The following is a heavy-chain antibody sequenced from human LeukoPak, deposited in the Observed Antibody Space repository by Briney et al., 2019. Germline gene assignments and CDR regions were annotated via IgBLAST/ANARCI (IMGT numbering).Heavy chain of an antibody. Sequence: ASVKVSCKASGYTFTSYDINWVRQATGQGLEWMGWMNPNSGNTGYAQKFQGRVTMTRNTSISTAYMELSSLRSEDTAVYYCARGKRQITMVRGVIVDHWNDYYYYGMDVWGQGTTVTASS. CDR3: ARGKRQITMVRGVIVDHWNDYYYYGMDV. D-gene: IGHD3-10*01. CDR1: GYTFTSYD. J-gene: IGHJ6*02. V-gene: IGHV1-8*01. CDR2: MNPNSGNT.